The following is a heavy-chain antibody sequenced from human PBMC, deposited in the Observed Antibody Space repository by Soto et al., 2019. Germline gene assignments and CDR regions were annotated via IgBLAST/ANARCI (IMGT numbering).Heavy chain of an antibody. CDR2: IYYTGST. Sequence: PSETLSLTCTVSGGSIRSSIYYWDGIRHPPGKGLEWIGHIYYTGSTYYIPSLKSRVTISIDTSKNQFSLNLSSVTATDTAVYYCGRRPKSGSFHYYGVDVWGQGTTVTVSS. CDR1: GGSIRSSIYY. V-gene: IGHV4-39*01. D-gene: IGHD1-26*01. CDR3: GRRPKSGSFHYYGVDV. J-gene: IGHJ6*02.